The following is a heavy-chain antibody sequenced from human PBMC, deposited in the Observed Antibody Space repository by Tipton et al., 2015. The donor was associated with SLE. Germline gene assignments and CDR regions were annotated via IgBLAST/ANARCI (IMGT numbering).Heavy chain of an antibody. CDR2: IYISGST. J-gene: IGHJ4*02. CDR3: ARDSPMVQGVADY. Sequence: TLSLTCNVSGGSVIDHYWSWIRQPAGKGLEWIGRIYISGSTNYNPSLKSRVTMSIDTSKNQFSLKLSSVTAADTALYYCARDSPMVQGVADYWGQGTLVTVSS. D-gene: IGHD3-10*01. V-gene: IGHV4-4*07. CDR1: GGSVIDHY.